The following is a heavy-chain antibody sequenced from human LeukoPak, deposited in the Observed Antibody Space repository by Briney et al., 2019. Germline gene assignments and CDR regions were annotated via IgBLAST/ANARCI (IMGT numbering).Heavy chain of an antibody. D-gene: IGHD2-2*01. CDR3: ARATSWGDAFDI. Sequence: HTGGSLRLSCAASGFTFSSYGMHWVRQAPGKGLEWVAVISYDGSNKYYADSVKGRFTISRDNSKNTLYLQMNSLRAEDTAVYYCARATSWGDAFDIWGQGTMVTVSS. J-gene: IGHJ3*02. CDR1: GFTFSSYG. CDR2: ISYDGSNK. V-gene: IGHV3-30*03.